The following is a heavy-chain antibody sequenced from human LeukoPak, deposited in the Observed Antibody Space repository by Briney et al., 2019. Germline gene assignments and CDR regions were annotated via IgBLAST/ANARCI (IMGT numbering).Heavy chain of an antibody. CDR3: AKGRITIFGVAPEYFQH. Sequence: GGSLILSCAASGFTFSSYAMSWVRQAPGKGLEWVSAISGSGGSTYYADSVKGRFTISRDNSKNTLYLQMNSLRAEDTAVYYCAKGRITIFGVAPEYFQHWGQGTLVTVSS. D-gene: IGHD3-3*01. J-gene: IGHJ1*01. CDR2: ISGSGGST. V-gene: IGHV3-23*01. CDR1: GFTFSSYA.